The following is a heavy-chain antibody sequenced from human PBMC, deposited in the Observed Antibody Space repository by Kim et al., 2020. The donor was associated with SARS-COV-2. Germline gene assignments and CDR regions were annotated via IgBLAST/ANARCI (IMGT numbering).Heavy chain of an antibody. Sequence: GESLKISCKGSGYSFTSYWISWVRQMPGKGLEWMGRIDPSDSYTNYSPSFQGHVTISADKSISTAYLQWSSLKASDTAMYYCARHYDILTGYYKRNWFDPWGQGTLVTVSS. J-gene: IGHJ5*02. CDR3: ARHYDILTGYYKRNWFDP. CDR2: IDPSDSYT. CDR1: GYSFTSYW. V-gene: IGHV5-10-1*01. D-gene: IGHD3-9*01.